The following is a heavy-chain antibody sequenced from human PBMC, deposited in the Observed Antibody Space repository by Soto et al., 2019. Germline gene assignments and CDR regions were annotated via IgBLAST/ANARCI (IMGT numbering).Heavy chain of an antibody. CDR1: GYTFTSYD. Sequence: ASVKVSCKASGYTFTSYDINWVRQATGQGLEWMGWMNPNSGNTGYAQKFQGRVTMTRNTSISTAYMELSSLRSEDTAVYYCARGTEREGAYRIDYWGQGTLVTVSS. D-gene: IGHD2-21*01. V-gene: IGHV1-8*01. CDR2: MNPNSGNT. J-gene: IGHJ4*02. CDR3: ARGTEREGAYRIDY.